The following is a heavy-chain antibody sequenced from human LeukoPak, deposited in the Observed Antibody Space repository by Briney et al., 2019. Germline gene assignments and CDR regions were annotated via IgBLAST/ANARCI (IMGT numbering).Heavy chain of an antibody. CDR3: ARDIPAPGICFDY. V-gene: IGHV3-7*01. CDR1: GFTFSSYS. D-gene: IGHD6-13*01. Sequence: GGSLRLSCAASGFTFSSYSMNWVRQAPGKGLEWVAYINQDGSEKYYVDSVKGRFTISRDNAKNSLYLQMNSLRAEDTAVYYCARDIPAPGICFDYWGQGTLVTVSS. J-gene: IGHJ4*02. CDR2: INQDGSEK.